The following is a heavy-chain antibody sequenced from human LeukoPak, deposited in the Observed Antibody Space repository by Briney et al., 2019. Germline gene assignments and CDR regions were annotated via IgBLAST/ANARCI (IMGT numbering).Heavy chain of an antibody. CDR3: ARGQFGEGDFDY. J-gene: IGHJ4*02. V-gene: IGHV4-39*07. Sequence: SETLSLTCTVSGGSISSSSYYWSWIRQPPGKGLEWIGEINHSGSTNYNPSLKSRVTISVDTSKNQLSLKLSSVTAADTAVYYCARGQFGEGDFDYWGQGTLVTVSS. CDR2: INHSGST. D-gene: IGHD3-10*01. CDR1: GGSISSSSYY.